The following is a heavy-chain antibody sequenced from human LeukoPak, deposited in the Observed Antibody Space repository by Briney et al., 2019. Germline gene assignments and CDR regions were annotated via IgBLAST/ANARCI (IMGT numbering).Heavy chain of an antibody. D-gene: IGHD3-22*01. CDR3: ARGENYYDSSGYYSHAFDI. V-gene: IGHV3-23*01. J-gene: IGHJ3*02. CDR2: ISGSGGTT. CDR1: GFAFSSYA. Sequence: GGSLRLSCAASGFAFSSYAMSWVRQAPGKGLEWVSGISGSGGTTYYADSVKGRFTISRDNAKNSLYLQMNSLRAEDTALYHCARGENYYDSSGYYSHAFDIWGQGTMVTVSS.